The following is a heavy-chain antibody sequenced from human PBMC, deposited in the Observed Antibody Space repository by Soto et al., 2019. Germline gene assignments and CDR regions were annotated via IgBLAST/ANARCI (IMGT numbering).Heavy chain of an antibody. Sequence: GGSLRLSCAGSGFTFSSYGMHWVRQAPGKGLEWVAIIWYDGSKKYYADSVRGRFTISRDNSKNTLYLQMNSLSGEDTAIYYCARGIVGWYHLEYWRRGTQVTVSS. CDR3: ARGIVGWYHLEY. J-gene: IGHJ4*02. D-gene: IGHD1-26*01. CDR2: IWYDGSKK. V-gene: IGHV3-33*01. CDR1: GFTFSSYG.